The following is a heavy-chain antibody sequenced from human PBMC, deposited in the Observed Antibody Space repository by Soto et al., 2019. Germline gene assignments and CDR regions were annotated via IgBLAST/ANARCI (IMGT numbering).Heavy chain of an antibody. Sequence: ASVKVSCKASGYTFTSYGISWVRQAPGQGLEWMGWISAYNGNTNYAQKLQGRVTMTTDTSTSTAYMELRSLRSDDTAVYYCARDRAIVLMAKWADWFDPWGQGTLVTVSS. CDR2: ISAYNGNT. CDR1: GYTFTSYG. J-gene: IGHJ5*02. CDR3: ARDRAIVLMAKWADWFDP. D-gene: IGHD2-8*01. V-gene: IGHV1-18*01.